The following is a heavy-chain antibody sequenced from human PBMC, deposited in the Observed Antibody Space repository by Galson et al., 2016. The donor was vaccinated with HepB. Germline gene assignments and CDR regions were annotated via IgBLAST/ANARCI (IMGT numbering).Heavy chain of an antibody. CDR3: ARAVWLPLSGMDV. Sequence: SLRLSCAASGFTFSSYSMTWVRQAPGKGLEWVANIKQDGSEKYYVDSVKGRFTISRDNSRNTLYLQMNSLRAEDTAMYYCARAVWLPLSGMDVWGQGTTVTVSS. D-gene: IGHD3-10*01. V-gene: IGHV3-7*03. CDR2: IKQDGSEK. J-gene: IGHJ6*02. CDR1: GFTFSSYS.